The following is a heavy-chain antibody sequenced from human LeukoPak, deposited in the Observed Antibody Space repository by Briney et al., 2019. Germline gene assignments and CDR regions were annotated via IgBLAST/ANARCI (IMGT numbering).Heavy chain of an antibody. CDR2: IYPGDSDT. Sequence: GESLKVSCKGSGYSFTSYWIGWVRQMPGKGLEWMGIIYPGDSDTRYSPSFQGQVTISADKSISTAYLQWSSLKASDTDMYYCARQHALGPNIGDYVDYWGQGTLVTVSS. CDR3: ARQHALGPNIGDYVDY. D-gene: IGHD2/OR15-2a*01. V-gene: IGHV5-51*01. J-gene: IGHJ4*02. CDR1: GYSFTSYW.